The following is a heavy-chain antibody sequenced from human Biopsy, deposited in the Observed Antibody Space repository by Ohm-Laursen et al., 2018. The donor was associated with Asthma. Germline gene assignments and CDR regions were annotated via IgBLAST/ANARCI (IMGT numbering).Heavy chain of an antibody. Sequence: VKISCKTPGGTFSNFAISWVRQAPGHGLEWMGTILTKFDITSYAEKFQGRVTITADKSTSTTYMELSRLRSEDTAVYYCARSYDTDSYPVLVLDYWGQGTLVTVSS. CDR3: ARSYDTDSYPVLVLDY. CDR2: ILTKFDIT. J-gene: IGHJ4*02. CDR1: GGTFSNFA. D-gene: IGHD3-22*01. V-gene: IGHV1-69*10.